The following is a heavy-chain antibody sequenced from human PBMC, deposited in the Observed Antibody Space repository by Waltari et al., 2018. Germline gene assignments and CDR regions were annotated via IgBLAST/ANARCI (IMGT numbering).Heavy chain of an antibody. V-gene: IGHV3-23*01. J-gene: IGHJ5*02. D-gene: IGHD1-7*01. CDR2: ISNSGGDT. CDR3: ARKDFTGTTSWLDA. CDR1: PFPFGNSV. Sequence: EVQLLESGGDLVQPGGSLRLSCAGSPFPFGNSVLTWVRQAPGKGLEWVSGISNSGGDTYYADSVEGRFFISRDNSKNIVYLQMDSLRAEDTAVYYCARKDFTGTTSWLDAWGQGTLVTVAS.